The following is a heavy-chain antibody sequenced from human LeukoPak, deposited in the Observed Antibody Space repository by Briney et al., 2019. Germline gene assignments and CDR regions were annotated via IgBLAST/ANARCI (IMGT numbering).Heavy chain of an antibody. Sequence: GGSLRLSCAASGFTFSSYAMSWVRQAPGKGLEWVSAISGSGGSIYYADSVKGRFTISRDNSKNTLYLQMNSLRAEDTAVYYCAKRWGENYCHFDYWGQGTLVTVSS. CDR2: ISGSGGSI. CDR3: AKRWGENYCHFDY. V-gene: IGHV3-23*01. D-gene: IGHD1-7*01. J-gene: IGHJ4*02. CDR1: GFTFSSYA.